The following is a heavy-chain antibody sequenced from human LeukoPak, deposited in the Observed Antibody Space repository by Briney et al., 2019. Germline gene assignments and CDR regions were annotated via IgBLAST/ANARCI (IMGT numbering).Heavy chain of an antibody. V-gene: IGHV3-74*01. D-gene: IGHD6-13*01. CDR3: ARDEAAAAGTVWFDP. Sequence: GGSLRLSCAASGFTFSSYWMHWVRQAPGKGLVWVSRINSDGSSTSYADSVKGRFTISRDNAKTTLYLQMNSLRAEDTAVYYCARDEAAAAGTVWFDPWGQGTLVTVSS. CDR2: INSDGSST. CDR1: GFTFSSYW. J-gene: IGHJ5*02.